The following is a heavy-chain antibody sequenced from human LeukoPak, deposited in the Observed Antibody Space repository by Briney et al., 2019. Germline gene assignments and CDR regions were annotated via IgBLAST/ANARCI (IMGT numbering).Heavy chain of an antibody. CDR3: AKEMVIGSYQFDC. V-gene: IGHV3-23*01. J-gene: IGHJ4*02. Sequence: WGSLRLSCAASGFSFSTYAMSWVRQAPGKGLEWVSGISGSGGSTNYADSVKGRFTISRDNSKNTVYLQMNSLRVEDTAVYYCAKEMVIGSYQFDCRGQGTLVTVSS. D-gene: IGHD1-26*01. CDR2: ISGSGGST. CDR1: GFSFSTYA.